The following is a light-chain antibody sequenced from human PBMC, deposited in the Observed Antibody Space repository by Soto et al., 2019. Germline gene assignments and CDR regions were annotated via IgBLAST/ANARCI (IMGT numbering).Light chain of an antibody. CDR3: QQRSNWPLT. J-gene: IGKJ4*01. CDR2: DAS. CDR1: QSVSSH. V-gene: IGKV3-11*01. Sequence: EIVLTQSPATLSLSPGERAALSCRASQSVSSHLAWYQQKPGQAPRLLIYDASNKATGIPARLSGSGSGTDFTLIISSLEPEDRAVYYCQQRSNWPLTFGGGTKVEIK.